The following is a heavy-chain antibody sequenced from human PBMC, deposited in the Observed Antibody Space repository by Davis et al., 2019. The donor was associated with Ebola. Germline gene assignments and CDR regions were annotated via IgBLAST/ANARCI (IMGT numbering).Heavy chain of an antibody. D-gene: IGHD5-12*01. CDR3: ARGRYSGYDPTNY. J-gene: IGHJ4*02. CDR2: VYYRGNT. Sequence: SETLSLTCSVSGGFITSSNYWGWVRQPPGKGLEWIGSVYYRGNTYYKLSLKSRVTISVDTSKNQFSLKLSSVTAADTAVYYCARGRYSGYDPTNYWGQGTLVTVSS. CDR1: GGFITSSNY. V-gene: IGHV4-39*07.